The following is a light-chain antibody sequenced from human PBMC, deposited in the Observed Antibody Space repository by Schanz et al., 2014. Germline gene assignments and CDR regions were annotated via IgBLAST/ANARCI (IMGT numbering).Light chain of an antibody. Sequence: QSALTQPASVSGSPGQSITISCTSDVGGYNFVSWYQQHPGEAPKLIFYDVSNGPSGVSNRFSVSKSANTASLTISGLQSEDESDYYCSSFTSTNTWVFGGGTKLTVL. J-gene: IGLJ3*02. CDR3: SSFTSTNTWV. CDR1: SDVGGYNF. CDR2: DVS. V-gene: IGLV2-14*03.